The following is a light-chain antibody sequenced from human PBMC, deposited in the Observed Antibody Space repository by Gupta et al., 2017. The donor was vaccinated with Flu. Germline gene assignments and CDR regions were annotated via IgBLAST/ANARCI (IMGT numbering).Light chain of an antibody. Sequence: PSSLSASVGDRVTITCQASQDIINYLKWYQQKPGKAPKLLIYEASNLETGVPSRFSGSGSGTELSLTISSLQPEDTATYYCQQYDSFSLTFGEGTKVEIK. CDR3: QQYDSFSLT. J-gene: IGKJ4*01. CDR2: EAS. V-gene: IGKV1-33*01. CDR1: QDIINY.